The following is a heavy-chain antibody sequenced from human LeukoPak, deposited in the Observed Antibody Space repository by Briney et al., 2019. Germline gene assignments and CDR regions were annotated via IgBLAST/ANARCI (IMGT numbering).Heavy chain of an antibody. J-gene: IGHJ4*02. Sequence: GRSLRLSWAAAGFTFSNYGLHWVRQAAGKGLEWLAVMWFDGSQKYYADSVEGRFTISRDNSKSMLYLQMNSLRAEDTAVYYCARDITGDPPPYYFDYWGQGSLVTVSS. CDR1: GFTFSNYG. V-gene: IGHV3-33*01. CDR2: MWFDGSQK. D-gene: IGHD7-27*01. CDR3: ARDITGDPPPYYFDY.